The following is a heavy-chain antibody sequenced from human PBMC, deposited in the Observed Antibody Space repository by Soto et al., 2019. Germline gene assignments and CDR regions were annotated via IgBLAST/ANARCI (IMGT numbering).Heavy chain of an antibody. V-gene: IGHV1-3*04. CDR1: GYTFTRYT. D-gene: IGHD3-3*01. Sequence: ASVKVSCKASGYTFTRYTIHWVRQAPGQRLEWMGWINTGNGNTKYSQKFQGRVTISRDTSASTAYMELSSLRSEDTAVYYCARDTYDFWSGYFFNYWGQGTLVTVS. CDR2: INTGNGNT. J-gene: IGHJ4*02. CDR3: ARDTYDFWSGYFFNY.